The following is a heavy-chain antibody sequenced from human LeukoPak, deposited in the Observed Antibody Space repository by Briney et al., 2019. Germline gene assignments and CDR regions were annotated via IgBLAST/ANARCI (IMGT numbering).Heavy chain of an antibody. CDR3: ATDGTAGSLYYYYGMDV. J-gene: IGHJ6*04. V-gene: IGHV1-24*01. Sequence: ASVKVSCKVSGYTLTELSMHWVRQAPGKGLEWMGGFDPEDGETIYARKFQGRVTMTEDTSTDTAYMELSSLRSEDTAVYYCATDGTAGSLYYYYGMDVWGKGTTVTVSS. D-gene: IGHD6-25*01. CDR2: FDPEDGET. CDR1: GYTLTELS.